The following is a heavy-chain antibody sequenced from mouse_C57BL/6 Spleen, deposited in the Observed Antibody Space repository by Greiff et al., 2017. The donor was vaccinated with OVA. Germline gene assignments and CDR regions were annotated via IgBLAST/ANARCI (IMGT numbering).Heavy chain of an antibody. CDR1: GYTFTSYW. D-gene: IGHD1-1*02. Sequence: VQLQQPGTELVKPGASVKLSCKASGYTFTSYWMPWVKRRPGQGLEWIGNINPSNGGTNYNEKFKSKATLTVDKSSSTAYMHRSSLTSEDAAVYYCARYGLYYAMDYWGQGTSVTVSA. CDR2: INPSNGGT. CDR3: ARYGLYYAMDY. J-gene: IGHJ4*01. V-gene: IGHV1-53*01.